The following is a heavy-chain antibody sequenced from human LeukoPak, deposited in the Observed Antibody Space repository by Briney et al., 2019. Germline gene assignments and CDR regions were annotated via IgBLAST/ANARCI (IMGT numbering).Heavy chain of an antibody. CDR2: IYYSGST. V-gene: IGHV4-59*01. CDR3: ARRVTAMGGYYFDY. D-gene: IGHD2-21*02. Sequence: SETLSLTCTVSGGSISSYYWSWVRQPPGKGLEWIGYIYYSGSTNYNPSLTSRVTISVDTSKNQFSLKLSSVTAADTAVYYCARRVTAMGGYYFDYWGQGTLVTVSS. CDR1: GGSISSYY. J-gene: IGHJ4*02.